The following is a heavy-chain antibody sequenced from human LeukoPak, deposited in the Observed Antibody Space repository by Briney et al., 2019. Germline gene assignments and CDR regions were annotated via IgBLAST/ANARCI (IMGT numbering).Heavy chain of an antibody. CDR2: IDWDDDK. D-gene: IGHD1-26*01. Sequence: SGPTLVNPTQTLTLTCTFSGFSLTTSGVRVSWIRQPPGKALEWLARIDWDDDKFYSTSLKTRLTISKDTSKNQVVLTMTNMVPVDHAPYYCARRDSSGAATWLAPWGPGTLGT. V-gene: IGHV2-70*04. CDR1: GFSLTTSGVR. J-gene: IGHJ5*02. CDR3: ARRDSSGAATWLAP.